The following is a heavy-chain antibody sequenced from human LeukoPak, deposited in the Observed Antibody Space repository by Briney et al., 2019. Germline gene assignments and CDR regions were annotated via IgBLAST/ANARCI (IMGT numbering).Heavy chain of an antibody. D-gene: IGHD3-16*01. Sequence: PGGSLRLSCAASGFTFDDYTMHWVRQAPGKGLEWVSLISGDGGSTYYADSVRGGFTISRDNSRNSLYLQMNSLRTEDTAFYYCAKPILGEWLANPRFDYWGQGTLVTVSS. J-gene: IGHJ4*02. CDR1: GFTFDDYT. CDR2: ISGDGGST. V-gene: IGHV3-43*02. CDR3: AKPILGEWLANPRFDY.